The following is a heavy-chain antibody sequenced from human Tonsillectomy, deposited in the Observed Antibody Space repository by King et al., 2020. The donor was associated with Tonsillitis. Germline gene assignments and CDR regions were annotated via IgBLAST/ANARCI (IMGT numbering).Heavy chain of an antibody. D-gene: IGHD3-3*01. CDR2: ISHDGSKK. Sequence: VQLVESGGGVVQPGRSLRLSCAASGFTFSSYDIHWVRQAPGKGLEWVAVISHDGSKKYYGDSVKGRFTLSRDNSKNTVDLHLNSLRVEDTAVYYCARAILMDFVDYWGQGTLVTVSS. CDR3: ARAILMDFVDY. CDR1: GFTFSSYD. V-gene: IGHV3-30*03. J-gene: IGHJ4*02.